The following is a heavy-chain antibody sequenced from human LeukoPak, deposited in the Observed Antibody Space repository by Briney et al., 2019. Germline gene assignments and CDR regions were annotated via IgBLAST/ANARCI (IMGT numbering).Heavy chain of an antibody. Sequence: GGSLRLSCAASGFTFSSYAMHWVRQAPGKGLEWVAVISYDGSNKYYADSVKGRFTISRDNSKNTLYLQMNSLRAEDTAVYYCASLEIVVMVAVPFESNWFDPWGQGTLVTVSS. CDR1: GFTFSSYA. CDR3: ASLEIVVMVAVPFESNWFDP. V-gene: IGHV3-30-3*01. D-gene: IGHD2-15*01. J-gene: IGHJ5*02. CDR2: ISYDGSNK.